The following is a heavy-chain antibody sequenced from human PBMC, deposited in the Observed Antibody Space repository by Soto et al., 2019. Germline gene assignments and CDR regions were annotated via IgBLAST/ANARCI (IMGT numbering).Heavy chain of an antibody. D-gene: IGHD2-8*02. CDR2: ISVYNGNT. Sequence: ASVKVSCKASGYTFTSYGISWVRQAPGQGLEWMGWISVYNGNTNNAQKFQDRVTMTTDTSTSTAYMDLRSVRSDDTAVYYCARGFPSLVPYCYYGLDVWGQGTTVTVSS. J-gene: IGHJ6*02. CDR1: GYTFTSYG. CDR3: ARGFPSLVPYCYYGLDV. V-gene: IGHV1-18*01.